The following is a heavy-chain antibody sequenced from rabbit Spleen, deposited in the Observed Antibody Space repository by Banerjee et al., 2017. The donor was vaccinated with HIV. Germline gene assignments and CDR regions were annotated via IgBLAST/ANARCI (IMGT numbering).Heavy chain of an antibody. CDR1: GFSFNNNYY. J-gene: IGHJ6*01. D-gene: IGHD8-1*01. V-gene: IGHV1S40*01. CDR3: ARDSGSSFSSYGMDL. Sequence: QQLVESGGGLVKPGASLILTCTASGFSFNNNYYMCWVRQAPGKGLEWIACIYAGSTTWYASWVNGRFTISKTSSTTVTLQMTSLTAADTATYFCARDSGSSFSSYGMDLWGPGTLVTVS. CDR2: IYAGSTT.